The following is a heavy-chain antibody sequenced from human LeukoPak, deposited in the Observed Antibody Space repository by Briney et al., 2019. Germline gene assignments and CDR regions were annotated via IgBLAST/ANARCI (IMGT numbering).Heavy chain of an antibody. Sequence: SETLSLTCAVYGGSFSGYYWSWIRQPPGKGLEWIGEINHSGSTNYNPSLKSRVTISVDTSKNQFSLELSSVTAADTAVYYCARGSKRWLQRPTYYYYYMDVWGKGTTVTVSS. CDR1: GGSFSGYY. D-gene: IGHD5-24*01. V-gene: IGHV4-34*01. CDR2: INHSGST. J-gene: IGHJ6*03. CDR3: ARGSKRWLQRPTYYYYYMDV.